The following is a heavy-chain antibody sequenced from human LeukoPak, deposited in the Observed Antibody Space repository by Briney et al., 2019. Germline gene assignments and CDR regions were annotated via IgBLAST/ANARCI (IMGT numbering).Heavy chain of an antibody. D-gene: IGHD6-13*01. CDR1: GGSISSSSYY. CDR2: IYYSGST. J-gene: IGHJ4*02. V-gene: IGHV4-39*01. Sequence: SETLSHTCTVSGGSISSSSYYWGWIRQPPGKGLEWIGSIYYSGSTYYNPSLKSRVTISVDTSKNQFSLKLSSVTAADTAVYYCASLSPSSWCHYWGQGTLVTVSS. CDR3: ASLSPSSWCHY.